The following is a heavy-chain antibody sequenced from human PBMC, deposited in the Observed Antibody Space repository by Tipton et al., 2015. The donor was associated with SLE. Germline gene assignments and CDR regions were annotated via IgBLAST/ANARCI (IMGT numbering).Heavy chain of an antibody. Sequence: TLSLTCTVSGGSISSYYWSWIRQPPGKGLEWIGYIYYSGSTNYNPSLKSRVTISVDTSKNQFSPKLSSVTAADTAVYYCARDLYQDYSRHWYFDLWGRGTLVTVSS. CDR2: IYYSGST. D-gene: IGHD2-2*02. V-gene: IGHV4-59*01. CDR3: ARDLYQDYSRHWYFDL. J-gene: IGHJ2*01. CDR1: GGSISSYY.